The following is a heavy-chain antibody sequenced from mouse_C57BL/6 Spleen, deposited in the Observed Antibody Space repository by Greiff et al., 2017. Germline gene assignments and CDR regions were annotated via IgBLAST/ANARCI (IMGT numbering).Heavy chain of an antibody. CDR3: ARKGTMVTTGDAMDY. J-gene: IGHJ4*01. Sequence: QVQLQQSGAELVKPGASVKLSCKASGYTFTSYWMHWVKQRPGRGLEWIGRIDPNSGGTKYNEKFKSKATLTVDKPSSTAYMQLSSLTSEDSAVYYCARKGTMVTTGDAMDYWGQGTSVTVSS. CDR1: GYTFTSYW. CDR2: IDPNSGGT. V-gene: IGHV1-72*01. D-gene: IGHD2-2*01.